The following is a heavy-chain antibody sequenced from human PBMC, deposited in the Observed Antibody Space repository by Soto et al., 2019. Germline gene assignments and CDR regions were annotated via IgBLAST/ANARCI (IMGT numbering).Heavy chain of an antibody. CDR3: ARTVRLWFGELSGGMDV. D-gene: IGHD3-10*01. J-gene: IGHJ6*02. CDR1: GGSISSYY. CDR2: IYYSGST. V-gene: IGHV4-59*01. Sequence: PSETLYLTCTVSGGSISSYYWSWIRQPPGKGLEWIGYIYYSGSTNYNPSLKSRVTISVDTSKNQFSLKLSSVTAADTAVYYCARTVRLWFGELSGGMDVWGQGTTVS.